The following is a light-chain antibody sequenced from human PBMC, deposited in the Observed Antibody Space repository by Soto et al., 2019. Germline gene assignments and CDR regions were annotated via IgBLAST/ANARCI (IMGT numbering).Light chain of an antibody. CDR1: PSVSSD. Sequence: EIVLTQSPGTLPLSPGERATLSCRASPSVSSDLAWYQQKPGQAPRLLIYDASNRATGIPARFSGSGSGTDFTLTISSLEPEDFAVYYCQQRSNWPLTFGGGTKVDIK. CDR3: QQRSNWPLT. V-gene: IGKV3-11*01. J-gene: IGKJ4*01. CDR2: DAS.